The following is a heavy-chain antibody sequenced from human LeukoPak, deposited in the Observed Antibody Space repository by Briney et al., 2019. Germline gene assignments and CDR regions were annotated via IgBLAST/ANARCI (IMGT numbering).Heavy chain of an antibody. Sequence: GGSLRLSCAASGFTFSSYSMNWVRQAPGKGLEWVSSISSSSSYIYYADSVKGRFTISRDNAKNSLYLQMNSLRAEDTAVYYCARYQAGLRWGYYYYGMDVWGQGTTVTVSS. V-gene: IGHV3-21*01. CDR2: ISSSSSYI. CDR1: GFTFSSYS. CDR3: ARYQAGLRWGYYYYGMDV. J-gene: IGHJ6*02. D-gene: IGHD4-23*01.